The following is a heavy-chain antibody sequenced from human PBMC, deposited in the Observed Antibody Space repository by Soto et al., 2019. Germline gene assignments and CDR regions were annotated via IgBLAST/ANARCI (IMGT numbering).Heavy chain of an antibody. V-gene: IGHV3-30-3*01. CDR2: ISYDGSNK. D-gene: IGHD3-3*01. CDR3: ARDFEVIIPRYYYYGMDV. Sequence: GGSLRLSCAASGFTFSSYAMHWVPQAPGKGLEWVAVISYDGSNKYYADSVKGRFTISRDNSKNTLYLQMNSLRAEDTAVYYCARDFEVIIPRYYYYGMDVWGQGTTVTVSS. CDR1: GFTFSSYA. J-gene: IGHJ6*02.